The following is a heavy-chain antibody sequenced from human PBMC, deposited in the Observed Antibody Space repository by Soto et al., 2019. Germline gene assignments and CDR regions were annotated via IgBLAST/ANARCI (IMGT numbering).Heavy chain of an antibody. Sequence: EVQLVESGGGLVQPGGSLKLSCAASGFTFSGSAMHWVRQASGKGLEWVGRIRNKANSYATEYSAVVKGRFTISRDYSKNTAYLQMNSLKTEDTAVYYCTKLYCSGGNCHYDYWGQGTLVTVSS. CDR2: IRNKANSYAT. D-gene: IGHD2-15*01. CDR1: GFTFSGSA. V-gene: IGHV3-73*01. CDR3: TKLYCSGGNCHYDY. J-gene: IGHJ4*02.